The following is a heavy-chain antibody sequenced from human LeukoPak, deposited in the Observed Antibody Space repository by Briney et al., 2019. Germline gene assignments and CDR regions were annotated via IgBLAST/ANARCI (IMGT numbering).Heavy chain of an antibody. CDR3: TRMTTGHDY. J-gene: IGHJ4*02. Sequence: SETLSLTCAVSGVAFDDYYWSWVRQPPGKGLEWIGEINHSGYTNDSPSLKSRVTMSIDTSRKQFSLNLRSVTVADTAVYYCTRMTTGHDYWGQGTLVTVSS. V-gene: IGHV4-34*01. CDR1: GVAFDDYY. D-gene: IGHD4-17*01. CDR2: INHSGYT.